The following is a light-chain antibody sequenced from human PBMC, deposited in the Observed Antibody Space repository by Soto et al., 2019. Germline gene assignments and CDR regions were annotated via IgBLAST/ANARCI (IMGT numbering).Light chain of an antibody. J-gene: IGKJ1*01. V-gene: IGKV3-20*01. Sequence: EIVLTQSPGPLSLSPGERATLSCRASQSVSSSYLAWYQQKPGQAPRLLIYGASSRATGIPDRFSGSGSGTDFTLTISRREPEDFAVYYCQQYGSSPWTFGQGTKVEIK. CDR1: QSVSSSY. CDR3: QQYGSSPWT. CDR2: GAS.